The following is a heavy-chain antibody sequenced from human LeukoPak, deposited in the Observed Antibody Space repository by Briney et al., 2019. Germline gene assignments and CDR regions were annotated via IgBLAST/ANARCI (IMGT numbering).Heavy chain of an antibody. CDR2: IYYSGST. V-gene: IGHV4-59*01. J-gene: IGHJ4*02. CDR1: GGSISSYY. CDR3: ARDSGYSSSWFDY. Sequence: KPSETLSLTCTVSGGSISSYYWSWIRQPPGKGLEWIGYIYYSGSTNYNPSLKSRVTISVDTSKNQFSLKLSSVTAADTAVYYCARDSGYSSSWFDYWGQGTLVTVSS. D-gene: IGHD6-13*01.